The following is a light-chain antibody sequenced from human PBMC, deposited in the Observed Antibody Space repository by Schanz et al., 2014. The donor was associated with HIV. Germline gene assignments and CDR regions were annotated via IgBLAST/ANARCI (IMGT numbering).Light chain of an antibody. CDR3: QQYAVSSWT. CDR1: QDINTY. CDR2: KAS. V-gene: IGKV1-8*01. Sequence: AIRMTQSPSSLSASTGDRVTITCRASQDINTYLVWYQQKPGKAPKLLIYKASSLESGVPSRFSGSGSGTEFTLTISSLQPDDFATYYCQQYAVSSWTFGLGTRVQSK. J-gene: IGKJ1*01.